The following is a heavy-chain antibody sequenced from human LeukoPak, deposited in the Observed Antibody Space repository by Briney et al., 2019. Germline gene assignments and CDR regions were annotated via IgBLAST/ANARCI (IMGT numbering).Heavy chain of an antibody. CDR1: GFTFSSYG. CDR3: AKESSSRGWYGPDY. V-gene: IGHV3-30*18. D-gene: IGHD6-19*01. J-gene: IGHJ4*02. CDR2: ISYDGSNK. Sequence: PGGSLRLSCAASGFTFSSYGMHWVRQAPGKGLEWVAVISYDGSNKYYADSVKGRFTISRDNSKNTLYLQMNSLRAEDTAVYYCAKESSSRGWYGPDYWGQGTLVTVSS.